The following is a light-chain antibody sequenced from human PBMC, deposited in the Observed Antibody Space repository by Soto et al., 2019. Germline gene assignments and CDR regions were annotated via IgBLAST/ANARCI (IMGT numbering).Light chain of an antibody. CDR3: LLSYIGGRPHV. J-gene: IGLJ1*01. V-gene: IGLV7-46*01. CDR1: TGAVTSGHY. CDR2: DTS. Sequence: QTVVTQEPSLTVSPGGTVTLTCGSSTGAVTSGHYPYWFQQKPGQAPRTLIYDTSRKHSWTPARFSGSLLGGKAALTLSGAQPEDEAEYHCLLSYIGGRPHVFGPGTKVTVL.